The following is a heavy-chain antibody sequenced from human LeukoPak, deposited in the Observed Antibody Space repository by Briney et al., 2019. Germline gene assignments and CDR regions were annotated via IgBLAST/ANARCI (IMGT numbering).Heavy chain of an antibody. J-gene: IGHJ4*02. D-gene: IGHD3-3*01. Sequence: PGGSLRLSCAASGFTLSNYWMHWVRQAPGKGLVWVSLINSDGTSTSYADSVKGRFTISRDNAKNTLYLQMNSLRAEDTAVYYCARVRTYYDFWSGDHRGTYYFDYWGQGALVTVSS. CDR3: ARVRTYYDFWSGDHRGTYYFDY. CDR2: INSDGTST. V-gene: IGHV3-74*01. CDR1: GFTLSNYW.